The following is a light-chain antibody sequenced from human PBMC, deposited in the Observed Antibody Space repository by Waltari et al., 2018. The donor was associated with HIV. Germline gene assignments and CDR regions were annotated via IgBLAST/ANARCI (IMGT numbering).Light chain of an antibody. J-gene: IGLJ2*01. Sequence: SYELTQPPSVAVSPGQTARITCTGDALPKKYASWYQQKSGQAPVLVIYEDSKRPSGFPERFSGSSSGTTGTLTISGAQVEDEADYYCYSTDNSGHHRVFGTGTKLTVL. CDR1: ALPKKY. CDR3: YSTDNSGHHRV. CDR2: EDS. V-gene: IGLV3-10*01.